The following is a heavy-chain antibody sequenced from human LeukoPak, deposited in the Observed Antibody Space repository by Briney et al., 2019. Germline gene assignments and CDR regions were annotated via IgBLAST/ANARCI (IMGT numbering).Heavy chain of an antibody. CDR1: AFTFSNNW. V-gene: IGHV3-74*01. J-gene: IGHJ4*02. CDR2: ISSDGSST. Sequence: GGSLRLSCAASAFTFSNNWMHWVRQAPGKGLVWVSRISSDGSSTSYADSVKGRFTISRDNAKNTLYLQMNSLRAEDTAVYYCVRTAPSAYGLLFDYWGQGTLVTVSS. CDR3: VRTAPSAYGLLFDY. D-gene: IGHD3-10*01.